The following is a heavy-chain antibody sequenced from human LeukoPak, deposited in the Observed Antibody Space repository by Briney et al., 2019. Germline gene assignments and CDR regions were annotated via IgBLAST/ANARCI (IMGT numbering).Heavy chain of an antibody. V-gene: IGHV3-33*06. CDR3: AKDAQRGFDYSNSLQN. Sequence: GGSLRLSCAASGFTFSHYGMHWVRQTPGAGLEWVVVIWSDGSDKYYAKSVKGRFTISRDNSKNSLFPQMNSLRAEDTAVYYCAKDAQRGFDYSNSLQNWGQGILVTVSS. D-gene: IGHD4-11*01. CDR1: GFTFSHYG. J-gene: IGHJ1*01. CDR2: IWSDGSDK.